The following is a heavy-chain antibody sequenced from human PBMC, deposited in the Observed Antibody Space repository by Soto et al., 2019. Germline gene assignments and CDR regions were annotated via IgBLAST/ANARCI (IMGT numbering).Heavy chain of an antibody. V-gene: IGHV4-39*01. J-gene: IGHJ4*02. CDR2: IYYSGST. Sequence: SETLSLTCAVSGGSISSGGYYWTWIRQPPGKGLEWIGSIYYSGSTYYNPSLKSRVTVSVDTSKNQFSLKLSSVTAEDTAVYYCAKVKEGASDYWGQGTLVTVSS. CDR3: AKVKEGASDY. D-gene: IGHD1-26*01. CDR1: GGSISSGGYY.